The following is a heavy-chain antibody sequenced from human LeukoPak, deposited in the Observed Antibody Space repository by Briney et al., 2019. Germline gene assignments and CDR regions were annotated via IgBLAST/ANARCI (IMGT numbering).Heavy chain of an antibody. D-gene: IGHD5-18*01. CDR1: GGSVSSGSYY. J-gene: IGHJ4*02. CDR3: ARRYSYGHYDY. CDR2: IYYSGST. V-gene: IGHV4-61*01. Sequence: SETLSLTCTVSGGSVSSGSYYWSWIRQPPGKGLEWIGYIYYSGSTNYNPSLKSRVTISVDTSKNQFSLKLSSATAADTAVYYCARRYSYGHYDYWGQGTLVTVSS.